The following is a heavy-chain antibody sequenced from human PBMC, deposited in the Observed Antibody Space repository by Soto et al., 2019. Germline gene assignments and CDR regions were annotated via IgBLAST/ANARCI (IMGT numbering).Heavy chain of an antibody. CDR1: GFTFSSYA. Sequence: GGSLRLSCAASGFTFSSYAMPWVRQAPGKGLEWVAVISYDGSNKYYADSVKGRFTISRDNSKNTLYLQMNSLRAEDTAVYYCARKAVAEIDYWGQGTLVTVSS. V-gene: IGHV3-30-3*01. D-gene: IGHD6-19*01. CDR3: ARKAVAEIDY. J-gene: IGHJ4*02. CDR2: ISYDGSNK.